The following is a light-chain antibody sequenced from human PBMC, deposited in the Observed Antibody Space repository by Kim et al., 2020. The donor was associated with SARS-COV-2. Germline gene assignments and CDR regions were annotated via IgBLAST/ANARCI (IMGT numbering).Light chain of an antibody. CDR3: QVWDSSSDHPV. Sequence: PGKTARITWGGNNIGSKSVHWYQQKPGQAPGLVIYYDSDRPSGIPERFSGSNSGNTATLTISRVEAGDEADYYCQVWDSSSDHPVFGGGTQLTVL. CDR2: YDS. J-gene: IGLJ3*02. CDR1: NIGSKS. V-gene: IGLV3-21*04.